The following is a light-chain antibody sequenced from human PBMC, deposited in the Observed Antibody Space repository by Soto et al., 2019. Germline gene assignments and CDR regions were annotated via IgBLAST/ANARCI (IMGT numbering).Light chain of an antibody. V-gene: IGKV3-20*01. Sequence: DIVLTQSPGTLSLSPGETATLSCRASQNVDNAYVAWYQQRPGQAPRLLIHGAYKWASGIPDRFGGSGSGTDFALAVSRLEPEDFAVYYFQQYGSSPYTCGQGTKREIK. CDR1: QNVDNAY. J-gene: IGKJ2*01. CDR2: GAY. CDR3: QQYGSSPYT.